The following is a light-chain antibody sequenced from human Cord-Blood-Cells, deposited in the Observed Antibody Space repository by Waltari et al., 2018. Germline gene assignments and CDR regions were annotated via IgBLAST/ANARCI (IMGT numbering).Light chain of an antibody. CDR3: MQGTHWPIT. CDR1: QSLVHSDGNTY. V-gene: IGKV2-30*02. CDR2: KVS. J-gene: IGKJ5*01. Sequence: DVVMTQSPLSLPVTLGQPASISCRSSQSLVHSDGNTYLNWFQQRPGQSPRRLIYKVSSRSSGVPDRFSGRGSGTDFTLKISRVEAEDVGVYYCMQGTHWPITFGQGTRLEIK.